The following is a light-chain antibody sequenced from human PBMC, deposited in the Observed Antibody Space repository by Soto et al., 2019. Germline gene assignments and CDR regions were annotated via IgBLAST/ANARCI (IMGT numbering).Light chain of an antibody. J-gene: IGLJ1*01. CDR1: SSDVGSYNL. Sequence: QSVLTQPASVSGSPGQSITISCTGTSSDVGSYNLVSWYQQHPGKAPKLMIYEGSKRPSGVPDPFSGSKSGNTASLTISGLQAEDEADYYCCSYAGSYFYVFGTGTKLTVL. CDR2: EGS. CDR3: CSYAGSYFYV. V-gene: IGLV2-23*01.